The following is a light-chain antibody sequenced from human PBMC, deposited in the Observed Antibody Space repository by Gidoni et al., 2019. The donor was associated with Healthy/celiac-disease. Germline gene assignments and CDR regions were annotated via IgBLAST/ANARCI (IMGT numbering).Light chain of an antibody. V-gene: IGLV1-44*01. Sequence: QSVLTQPPSASGTPGQRVTIPSSGSSSNIGSNTVNWYQQRPGTAPKLLNYSNNQRPSGVPDRFSGSKSGTSASLAISGLQSEDEADYYCAAWDDSLNGPEFGGGTKLTVL. J-gene: IGLJ3*02. CDR2: SNN. CDR3: AAWDDSLNGPE. CDR1: SSNIGSNT.